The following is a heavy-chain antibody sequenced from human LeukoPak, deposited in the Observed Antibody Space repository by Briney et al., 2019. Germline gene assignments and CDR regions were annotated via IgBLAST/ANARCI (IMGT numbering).Heavy chain of an antibody. CDR1: GYTFTSYY. CDR2: INPSGGST. V-gene: IGHV1-46*01. Sequence: ASVKVSCKASGYTFTSYYMHWVRQAPGQGLEWMGIINPSGGSTSYAQKFQGRVTMTRDTSTSTVYMELSSLRSEDTAVCYCARSVSVAGTVFDYWAREPWSPSPQ. CDR3: ARSVSVAGTVFDY. D-gene: IGHD6-19*01. J-gene: IGHJ4*02.